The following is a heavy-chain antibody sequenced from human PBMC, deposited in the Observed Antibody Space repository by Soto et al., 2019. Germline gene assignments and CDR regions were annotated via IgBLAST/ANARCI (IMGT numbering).Heavy chain of an antibody. V-gene: IGHV1-69*01. J-gene: IGHJ6*02. CDR2: IIPIFGTA. D-gene: IGHD2-15*01. CDR1: GGTFSSYA. CDR3: ARSQGGSSSLDIYYDYYYGMDV. Sequence: QVQLVQSGAEVKKPGSSVKVSCKAPGGTFSSYAISWVRQAPGQGLEWMGGIIPIFGTAKCAQKFQGRVTITADESTSTDYMELSRLRSEDTAVYYCARSQGGSSSLDIYYDYYYGMDVWGQGTTVTVSS.